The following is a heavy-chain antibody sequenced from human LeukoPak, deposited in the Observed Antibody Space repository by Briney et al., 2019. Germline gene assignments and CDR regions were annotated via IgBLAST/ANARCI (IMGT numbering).Heavy chain of an antibody. V-gene: IGHV1-46*01. CDR2: INPSGGST. D-gene: IGHD3-22*01. CDR3: PKQYDSSGYADY. CDR1: VYTFTNYY. Sequence: ASVTVSCKASVYTFTNYYMHWVRQAPGQGLEWMGIINPSGGSTSYAQKFQGRVTMTRDTSTSTVYMELSSLRPEDTAVYNCPKQYDSSGYADYWGQGTLVTVSS. J-gene: IGHJ4*02.